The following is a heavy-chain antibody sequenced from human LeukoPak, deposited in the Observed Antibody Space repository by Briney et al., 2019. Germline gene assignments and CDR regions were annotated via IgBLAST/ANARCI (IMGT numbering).Heavy chain of an antibody. CDR3: AKESTGSSPDY. D-gene: IGHD1-26*01. J-gene: IGHJ4*02. CDR1: GFTFSSYG. CDR2: ITGSGDDA. V-gene: IGHV3-23*01. Sequence: PGGSLRLSCAASGFTFSSYGLSWVRQAPGEGLEWVSAITGSGDDAYYADSVHGRFTMSRDNSKSTLYLQMNSLRVEDTALYYCAKESTGSSPDYWGQGTLVTVSS.